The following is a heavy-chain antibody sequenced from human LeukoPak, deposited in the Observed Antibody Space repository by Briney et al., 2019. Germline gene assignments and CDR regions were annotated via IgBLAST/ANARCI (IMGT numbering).Heavy chain of an antibody. CDR3: ARFVSSSWYVADWFDP. J-gene: IGHJ5*02. V-gene: IGHV3-30*04. D-gene: IGHD6-13*01. CDR2: ISYDETNK. Sequence: GGSLRLSCAASGFTFTNYAMHWVRQAPGKGLEWVAVISYDETNKYYADSVKGRFTISRDNSKNTLYLQMNSLRAEDTAVYYCARFVSSSWYVADWFDPWGQGTLVTVSS. CDR1: GFTFTNYA.